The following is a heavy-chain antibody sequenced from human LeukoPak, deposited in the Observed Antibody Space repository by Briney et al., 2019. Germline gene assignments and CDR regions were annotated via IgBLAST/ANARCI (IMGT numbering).Heavy chain of an antibody. CDR3: ARSIAAAGTYYFDY. CDR2: IYHSGST. V-gene: IGHV4-38-2*02. J-gene: IGHJ4*02. Sequence: SKTLSLTCTVSGYSISSGYYWGWIRQPPGKGLEWIGSIYHSGSTYYNPSLKSRVTISVDTSKNQFSLKLSSVTAADTAVYYCARSIAAAGTYYFDYWGQGTLVTVSS. D-gene: IGHD6-13*01. CDR1: GYSISSGYY.